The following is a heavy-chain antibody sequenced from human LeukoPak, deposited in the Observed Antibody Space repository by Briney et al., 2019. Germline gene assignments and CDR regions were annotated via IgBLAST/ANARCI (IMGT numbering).Heavy chain of an antibody. CDR2: ISSSSSTI. D-gene: IGHD3-10*01. Sequence: GGSLRLSCAASGFTFSSYSMNWVRQAPGKGLEWVSYISSSSSTIYYADSVKGRFTISRDNSKNTLYLQMNSLRAEDTALYYCAKGNSASGNYRPFDYWGQGTLVIVSS. J-gene: IGHJ4*02. CDR1: GFTFSSYS. CDR3: AKGNSASGNYRPFDY. V-gene: IGHV3-48*01.